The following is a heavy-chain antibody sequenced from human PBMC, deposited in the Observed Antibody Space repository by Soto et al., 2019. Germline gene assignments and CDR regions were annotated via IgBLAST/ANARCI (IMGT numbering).Heavy chain of an antibody. Sequence: GASVKVSCKASGYTFTGYYMHWVRQAPGQGLEWMGWINPNSGGTNYAQKFQGRVTMTRDTSISTAYMELSRLRSDDTAVYYCARVKGVGPTWRLDYRGQGTLVTVSS. CDR1: GYTFTGYY. D-gene: IGHD1-26*01. CDR3: ARVKGVGPTWRLDY. V-gene: IGHV1-2*02. J-gene: IGHJ4*02. CDR2: INPNSGGT.